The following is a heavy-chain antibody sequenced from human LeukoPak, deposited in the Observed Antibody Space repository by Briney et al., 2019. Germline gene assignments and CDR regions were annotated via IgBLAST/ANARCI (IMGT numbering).Heavy chain of an antibody. D-gene: IGHD3-10*01. V-gene: IGHV3-7*01. J-gene: IGHJ4*02. CDR2: MKEDGSEK. Sequence: PGGSLRLSCAASGFSFSSYWMTWVRQAPGKGLEWVANMKEDGSEKNYVDSVKGRFIISRDNAKNSLYLQMNSLRAEDTAVYYCARGGRVYNDYWGQGTLVTVSS. CDR3: ARGGRVYNDY. CDR1: GFSFSSYW.